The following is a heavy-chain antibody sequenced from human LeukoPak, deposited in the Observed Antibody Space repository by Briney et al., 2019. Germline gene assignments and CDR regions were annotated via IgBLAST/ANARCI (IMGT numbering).Heavy chain of an antibody. J-gene: IGHJ5*02. CDR3: ARTEAFCSDTSCSNWFDP. Sequence: SSGTLSLTCAVSGGSVSRSNWWNWVRQPPGKGLEWIGEIHHSGSTNYNPSLKSRVTMSVDKSKNQFSLKLSSVTAADTAVCYCARTEAFCSDTSCSNWFDPWGQGTLVTVSS. CDR1: GGSVSRSNW. V-gene: IGHV4-4*02. D-gene: IGHD2-2*01. CDR2: IHHSGST.